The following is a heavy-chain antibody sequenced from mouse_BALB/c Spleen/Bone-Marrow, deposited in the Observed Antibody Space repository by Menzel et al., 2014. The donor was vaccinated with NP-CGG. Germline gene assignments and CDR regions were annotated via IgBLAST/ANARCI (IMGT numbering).Heavy chain of an antibody. J-gene: IGHJ4*01. CDR1: GYTFTSYW. V-gene: IGHV1-69*02. Sequence: VQLQESGAELVKPGASVKLSCKASGYTFTSYWMHWVKQRPGQGLEWIGNIYPSDSYTNYNQKFKDKATLTVDKSSSTAYMQLSSPTSEDSAVYYCTRGSSYVGYAMDYWGQGTSVTVSS. CDR3: TRGSSYVGYAMDY. CDR2: IYPSDSYT. D-gene: IGHD1-1*01.